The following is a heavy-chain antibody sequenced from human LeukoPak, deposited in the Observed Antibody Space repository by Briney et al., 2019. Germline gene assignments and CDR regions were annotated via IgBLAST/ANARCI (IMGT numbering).Heavy chain of an antibody. CDR2: ISAYNGNT. CDR3: ARVLRFLEWGVEFDAFDI. CDR1: GYTFTSYG. D-gene: IGHD3-3*01. Sequence: GASVKVSCKASGYTFTSYGISWVRQAPGQGLEWMGWISAYNGNTNYAQKFQGRVTMTEDTSTDTAYMELSSLRSEDTAVYYCARVLRFLEWGVEFDAFDIWGQGTMVTVSS. V-gene: IGHV1-18*01. J-gene: IGHJ3*02.